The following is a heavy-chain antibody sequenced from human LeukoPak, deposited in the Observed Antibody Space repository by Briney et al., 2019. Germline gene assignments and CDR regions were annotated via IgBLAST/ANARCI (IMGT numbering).Heavy chain of an antibody. V-gene: IGHV3-21*01. CDR2: ISTSSNYI. J-gene: IGHJ4*02. CDR1: GFTFSICS. Sequence: RTGGSLRLSCAASGFTFSICSMDWVRQAPGKGLEWVSSISTSSNYIYYADSVKRRFSISRDNARNSLYLQMNSLRAEDTAVYYCARGSSNVAASDTNFDYWGQGTLVTVSS. CDR3: ARGSSNVAASDTNFDY. D-gene: IGHD6-13*01.